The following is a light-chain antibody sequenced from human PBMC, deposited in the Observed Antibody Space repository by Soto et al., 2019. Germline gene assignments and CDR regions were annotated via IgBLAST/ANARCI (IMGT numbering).Light chain of an antibody. CDR1: QSVTNS. V-gene: IGKV3-11*01. CDR3: QKRSNWRWK. CDR2: DAS. J-gene: IGKJ1*01. Sequence: EIVLTASPATLSFAPVEISTLSFMASQSVTNSLAWYQQTPGQAPRLLVYDASNRATGIPTRFSGSGSGTDFTLTISSLEPEDFAVYYCQKRSNWRWKCGQGTTGAIK.